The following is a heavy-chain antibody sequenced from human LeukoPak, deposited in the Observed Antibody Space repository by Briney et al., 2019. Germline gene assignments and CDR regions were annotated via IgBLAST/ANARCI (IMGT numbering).Heavy chain of an antibody. Sequence: ASVTVSFKASGYTFTGYYMHWVRQAPGQGLEGMGWINPNSGGTNYAQKSQGRVTMTRDTSISTAYMELSRLRSDDTAVYYCARIGTSQYQLLDYWGQGTLVTVSS. D-gene: IGHD2-2*01. J-gene: IGHJ4*02. CDR1: GYTFTGYY. CDR3: ARIGTSQYQLLDY. V-gene: IGHV1-2*02. CDR2: INPNSGGT.